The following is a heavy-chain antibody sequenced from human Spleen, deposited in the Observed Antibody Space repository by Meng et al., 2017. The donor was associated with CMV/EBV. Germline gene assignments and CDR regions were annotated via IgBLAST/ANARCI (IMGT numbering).Heavy chain of an antibody. V-gene: IGHV3-11*04. J-gene: IGHJ5*01. D-gene: IGHD1-26*01. CDR3: ARDSSAVHNWLDS. CDR1: EFTFSDSY. CDR2: ISSSGSIT. Sequence: ASEFTFSDSYMTWIRQAPGKGLEWVSYISSSGSITKYLDSVKGRFTISRDNAKNSLFLQMNSLRVEDTAVYYCARDSSAVHNWLDSWGQGTLVTVSS.